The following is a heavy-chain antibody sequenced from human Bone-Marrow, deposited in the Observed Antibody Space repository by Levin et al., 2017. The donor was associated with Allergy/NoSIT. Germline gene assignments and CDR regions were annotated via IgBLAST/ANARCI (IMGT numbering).Heavy chain of an antibody. Sequence: EASVKVSCKASGYTFTSYGISWVRQAPGQGLEWMGWISAYNGNTNYAQKLQGRVTMTTDTSTSTAYMELRSLRSDDTAVYYCARDSHSSSSWYEPGAFDYWGQGTLVTVSS. J-gene: IGHJ4*02. CDR3: ARDSHSSSSWYEPGAFDY. V-gene: IGHV1-18*01. CDR1: GYTFTSYG. D-gene: IGHD6-13*01. CDR2: ISAYNGNT.